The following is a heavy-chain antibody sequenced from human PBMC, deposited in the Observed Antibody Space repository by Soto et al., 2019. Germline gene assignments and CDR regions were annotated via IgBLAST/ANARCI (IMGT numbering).Heavy chain of an antibody. CDR2: ISGSGGST. D-gene: IGHD6-19*01. Sequence: GGSLRLSCAASGFTFSSYAMSWVRQAPGKGLEWVSAISGSGGSTYYADSVKGRFTISRDNSKNTLYLQMNSLRAEDTTVYYCAKGIWAGAGTESNWFDPWGQGTLVTVSS. CDR3: AKGIWAGAGTESNWFDP. V-gene: IGHV3-23*01. CDR1: GFTFSSYA. J-gene: IGHJ5*02.